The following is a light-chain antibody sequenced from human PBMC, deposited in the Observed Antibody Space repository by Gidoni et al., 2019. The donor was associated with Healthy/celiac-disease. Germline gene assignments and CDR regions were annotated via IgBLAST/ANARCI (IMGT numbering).Light chain of an antibody. CDR2: WAS. CDR1: QSVLYSSNNKNY. Sequence: VMTQSPDSLAVSLGERATINCKSSQSVLYSSNNKNYLAWYQQKPGQPPKLLIYWASTRESGVPDRFSGSGSGTDFTLTISSLQAEDVAVYYCQQYYSTPRTFGQGTKVDIK. V-gene: IGKV4-1*01. J-gene: IGKJ3*01. CDR3: QQYYSTPRT.